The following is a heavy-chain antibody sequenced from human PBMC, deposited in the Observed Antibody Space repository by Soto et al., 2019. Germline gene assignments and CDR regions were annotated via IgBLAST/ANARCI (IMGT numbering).Heavy chain of an antibody. CDR3: ARPSPQAYCGGDCYSPYYFDY. D-gene: IGHD2-21*02. CDR2: ISSSSSYI. J-gene: IGHJ4*02. CDR1: GFTFSSYS. Sequence: GGSLRLSCAASGFTFSSYSMNWVRQAPGKGLEWVSSISSSSSYIYYADSVKGRFTISRDNAKNSLYLQMNSLRAEDTAVYYCARPSPQAYCGGDCYSPYYFDYWGQGTLVTVSS. V-gene: IGHV3-21*01.